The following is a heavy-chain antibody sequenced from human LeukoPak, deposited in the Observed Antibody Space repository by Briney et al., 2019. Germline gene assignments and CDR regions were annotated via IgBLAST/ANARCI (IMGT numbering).Heavy chain of an antibody. D-gene: IGHD2-15*01. Sequence: ASVKVSCKASGGTFSSYAISWVRQAPGQGLEWMGGIIPIFGTANYARKFQGRVTITTDESTSTAYMELSGLRSEDTAVYYCARVSYRYCSGGSCHEKWFDPWGQGTLVTVSS. CDR1: GGTFSSYA. J-gene: IGHJ5*02. CDR3: ARVSYRYCSGGSCHEKWFDP. V-gene: IGHV1-69*05. CDR2: IIPIFGTA.